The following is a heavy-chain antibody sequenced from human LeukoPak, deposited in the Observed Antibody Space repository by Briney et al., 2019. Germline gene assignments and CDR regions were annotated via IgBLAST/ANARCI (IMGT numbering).Heavy chain of an antibody. CDR3: ARENYDILTGYYSGSASAPTTFHY. CDR2: INHSGSI. Sequence: SETLSLTCAVYGGSFSGYYWSWIRQPPGKGLEWIGEINHSGSINYNPSLKSRVTISVDTSKNQFSLKLSSVTAADTAVYYCARENYDILTGYYSGSASAPTTFHY. J-gene: IGHJ4*01. D-gene: IGHD3-9*01. V-gene: IGHV4-34*01. CDR1: GGSFSGYY.